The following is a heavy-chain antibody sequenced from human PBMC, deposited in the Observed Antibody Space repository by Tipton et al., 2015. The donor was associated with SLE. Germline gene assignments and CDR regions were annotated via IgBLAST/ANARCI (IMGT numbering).Heavy chain of an antibody. CDR3: ASQMTIRDAFDI. Sequence: SLRLSCAASGFTFSSYPVHWVRQAPGKGLEWVAVIWYDGSNKYYADSVKGRFTISRDNSKNTLYLQMNSLRAEDTAVYYCASQMTIRDAFDIWGQGTMVTVSS. V-gene: IGHV3-33*08. CDR1: GFTFSSYP. D-gene: IGHD5-24*01. J-gene: IGHJ3*02. CDR2: IWYDGSNK.